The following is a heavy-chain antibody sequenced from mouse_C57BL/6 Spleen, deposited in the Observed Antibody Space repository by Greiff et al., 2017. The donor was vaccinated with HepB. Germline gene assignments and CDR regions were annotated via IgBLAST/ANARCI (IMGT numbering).Heavy chain of an antibody. J-gene: IGHJ3*01. CDR1: GVDFSRYW. D-gene: IGHD1-1*01. V-gene: IGHV4-1*01. CDR2: INPDSSTI. Sequence: AAEGVDFSRYWMSWVRRAPGKGLEWIGEINPDSSTINYAPSLKDKFIISRDNAKNTLYLQMSKVRSEDTALYYCARPDDYYGSSPWFAYWGQGTLVTVSA. CDR3: ARPDDYYGSSPWFAY.